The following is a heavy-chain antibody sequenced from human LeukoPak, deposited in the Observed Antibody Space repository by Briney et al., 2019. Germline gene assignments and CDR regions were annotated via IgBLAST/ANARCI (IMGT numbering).Heavy chain of an antibody. CDR1: GGSISSYY. CDR3: ARFDSSSWYGYFDY. Sequence: SETLSLTCTVSGGSISSYYWSWIRQPPGKGLEWIGYIYYSGSTNYNPSLKSRVTISVDTSKNQFSPKLSSVTAADTAVYYCARFDSSSWYGYFDYWGQGTLVTVSS. V-gene: IGHV4-59*08. CDR2: IYYSGST. D-gene: IGHD6-13*01. J-gene: IGHJ4*02.